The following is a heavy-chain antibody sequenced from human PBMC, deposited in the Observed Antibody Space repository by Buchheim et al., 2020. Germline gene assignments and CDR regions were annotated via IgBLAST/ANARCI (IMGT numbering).Heavy chain of an antibody. CDR1: GFTFSSYS. CDR3: ARDSDWAFDY. J-gene: IGHJ4*02. D-gene: IGHD3-9*01. Sequence: EVQLVESGGGLVQPGGSLRLSCAASGFTFSSYSMNWVRQAPGKGLEWVSYIDRSGTNIQYADSVKGRFTVSRDRAKAELFPQMNSLGAEDTAVYYCARDSDWAFDYWGQGTL. V-gene: IGHV3-48*01. CDR2: IDRSGTNI.